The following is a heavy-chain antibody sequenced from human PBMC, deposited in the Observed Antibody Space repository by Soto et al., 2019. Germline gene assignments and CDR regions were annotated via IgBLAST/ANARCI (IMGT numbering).Heavy chain of an antibody. Sequence: QVQLRESGPGRVRPSQTLALTCSVSGGSISDGDYYWSWIRQHPGKGLEWIGFIHATGGTDYIPSLTSLLTLSVDTSKNQFHLKLTSVTAADTAVYFCARGGMISGALAAYSWFDPWGQGTLVTVSS. D-gene: IGHD3-10*01. J-gene: IGHJ5*02. CDR2: IHATGGT. CDR3: ARGGMISGALAAYSWFDP. CDR1: GGSISDGDYY. V-gene: IGHV4-31*01.